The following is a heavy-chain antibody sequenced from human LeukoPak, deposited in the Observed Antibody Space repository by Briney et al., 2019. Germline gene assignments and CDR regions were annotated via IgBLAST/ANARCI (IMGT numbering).Heavy chain of an antibody. CDR2: INPNSGDT. Sequence: ASVKVSCKAFGYTFIDYSMHWVRQAPGQGLEWMGWINPNSGDTKFAQKFQGRVTMTRDTPISTAYMELNRLRTDDTAVYYCALLTYDILTGYYKDFDYWGQGTLVTVSS. CDR1: GYTFIDYS. J-gene: IGHJ4*02. V-gene: IGHV1-2*02. D-gene: IGHD3-9*01. CDR3: ALLTYDILTGYYKDFDY.